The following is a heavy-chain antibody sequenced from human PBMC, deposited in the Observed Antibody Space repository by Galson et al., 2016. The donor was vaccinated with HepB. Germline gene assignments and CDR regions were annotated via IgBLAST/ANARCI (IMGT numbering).Heavy chain of an antibody. CDR1: GFIIGDYA. CDR3: AKGIGSGWSDY. D-gene: IGHD6-19*01. Sequence: SLRLSCAASGFIIGDYAMSWVRQSPGKGPEWVSGLTWNGGIIGYADSVKGRFTISRDNARNFLFLQMNNLRSEDTALYYCAKGIGSGWSDYWGPGTLVSVSS. V-gene: IGHV3-9*01. J-gene: IGHJ4*02. CDR2: LTWNGGII.